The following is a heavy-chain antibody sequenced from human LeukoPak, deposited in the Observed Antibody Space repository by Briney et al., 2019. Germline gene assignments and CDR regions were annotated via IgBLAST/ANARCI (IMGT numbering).Heavy chain of an antibody. V-gene: IGHV4-59*01. J-gene: IGHJ3*02. CDR2: IYYSGST. CDR3: ARDYSGSNAFDI. Sequence: SETLSLTCTVSGGSISNYYWSWIRQPPGKGPEWIGYIYYSGSTNYNPSLKSRVTISVDTSKNQFSLKLTSVTAADTAVYYCARDYSGSNAFDIWGQGTMVTVSS. D-gene: IGHD3-10*01. CDR1: GGSISNYY.